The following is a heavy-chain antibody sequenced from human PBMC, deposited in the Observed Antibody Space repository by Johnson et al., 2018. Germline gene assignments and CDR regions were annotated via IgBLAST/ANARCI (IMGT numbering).Heavy chain of an antibody. J-gene: IGHJ1*01. CDR2: IWHDGSNK. CDR3: AREYDSSGYYLEYFQH. CDR1: GFTFSTYG. D-gene: IGHD3-22*01. V-gene: IGHV3-33*01. Sequence: QVQLQESGGGVVQPGRSLRLSCAASGFTFSTYGMHWVRQAPGKGLEWVALIWHDGSNKNYADSVKGRFTISRDNSKNTLYLQMNSLGAEDTAVYYCAREYDSSGYYLEYFQHWGQGTLVTVSS.